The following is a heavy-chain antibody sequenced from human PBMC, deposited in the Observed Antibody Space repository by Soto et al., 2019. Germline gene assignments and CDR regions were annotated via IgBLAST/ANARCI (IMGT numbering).Heavy chain of an antibody. CDR1: GGSISSSSYY. V-gene: IGHV4-39*01. CDR2: IYYSGST. CDR3: ASNLVVTDASYYDIGIVV. J-gene: IGHJ6*01. Sequence: SETLSLTCTVSGGSISSSSYYWGWIRQPPGKGLEWIGSIYYSGSTYYNPSLKSRVTISVDTSKNQFSLKLSSVTAADTAVYYCASNLVVTDASYYDIGIVVWGEGTT. D-gene: IGHD2-2*01.